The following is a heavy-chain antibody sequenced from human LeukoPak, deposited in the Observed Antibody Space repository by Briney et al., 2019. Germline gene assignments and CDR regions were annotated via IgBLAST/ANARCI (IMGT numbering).Heavy chain of an antibody. V-gene: IGHV3-30*01. CDR3: ARDKVTFFDY. CDR1: GFTFSSYA. D-gene: IGHD5-18*01. Sequence: PGRSLRLSCAASGFTFSSYAMHWVRQAPGKGLDWVAVISYDGSNKYYADSVKGRFTISRDNSKNTLYLQMNSLRAEDPAVYYCARDKVTFFDYWGQGTMVTVSS. J-gene: IGHJ4*02. CDR2: ISYDGSNK.